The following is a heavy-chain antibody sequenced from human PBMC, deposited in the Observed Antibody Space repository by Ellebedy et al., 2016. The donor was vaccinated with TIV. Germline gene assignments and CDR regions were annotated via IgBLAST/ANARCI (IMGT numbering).Heavy chain of an antibody. CDR1: GDSFGNHY. Sequence: SETLSLTCTISGDSFGNHYWSWIRQTPGKGLEWIGYIYYSGSTKYNPSLESRFTMSLDTSKMRFSLRLNSVTAADTAVYYCAREWGSCTTNSCFEAFDIWGQGTLVTVSS. CDR3: AREWGSCTTNSCFEAFDI. J-gene: IGHJ3*02. CDR2: IYYSGST. V-gene: IGHV4-59*11. D-gene: IGHD3-16*01.